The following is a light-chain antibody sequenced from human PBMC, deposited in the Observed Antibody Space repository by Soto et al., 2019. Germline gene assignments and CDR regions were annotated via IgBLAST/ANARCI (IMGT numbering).Light chain of an antibody. CDR1: SSDVGSYSL. V-gene: IGLV2-23*01. Sequence: QSALTQPASVSGSPGQSITISCTGTSSDVGSYSLVSWYQQHPGKAPKLMIYEGSKRPSGVSNRFSGSKSGATASLTISGLQAEDEADYYCCSYAGSSTLVFGGGTKVTVL. J-gene: IGLJ2*01. CDR3: CSYAGSSTLV. CDR2: EGS.